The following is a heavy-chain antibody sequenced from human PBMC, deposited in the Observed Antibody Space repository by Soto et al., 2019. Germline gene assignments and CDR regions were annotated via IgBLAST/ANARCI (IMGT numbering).Heavy chain of an antibody. Sequence: SETLSLTCTVSGGSISSSSYYWGWIRQPPGKGLEWIGSIYYSGSTYYNPSLKSRVTISVDTSKNQFSLKLSSVTAADTAVYYCARLGGYSSSWYPLLSGMDVWGQGTTVTVSS. V-gene: IGHV4-39*01. CDR1: GGSISSSSYY. J-gene: IGHJ6*02. D-gene: IGHD6-13*01. CDR3: ARLGGYSSSWYPLLSGMDV. CDR2: IYYSGST.